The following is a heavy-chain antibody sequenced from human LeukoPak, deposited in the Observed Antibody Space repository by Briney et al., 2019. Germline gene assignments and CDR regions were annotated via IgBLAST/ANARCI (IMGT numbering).Heavy chain of an antibody. CDR1: GFSFGDSD. J-gene: IGHJ5*02. V-gene: IGHV3-23*01. Sequence: PGGSLRLSCAASGFSFGDSDMNWVRQAPGEGPQWVANINYLGHFTSYADPVKGRFTIARDNSKKTLFLQMNSLRAEDTALYYCAKGSSAYFADLWGQGTLVTVSS. CDR3: AKGSSAYFADL. D-gene: IGHD2/OR15-2a*01. CDR2: INYLGHFT.